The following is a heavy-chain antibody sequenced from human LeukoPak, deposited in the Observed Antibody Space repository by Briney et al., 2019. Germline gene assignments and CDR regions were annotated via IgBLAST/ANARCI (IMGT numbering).Heavy chain of an antibody. CDR1: GFTFGSYG. V-gene: IGHV3-23*01. CDR3: AKRLNYIAAVDP. J-gene: IGHJ5*02. CDR2: ISGSGGNT. Sequence: PGGSLRLSCSVSGFTFGSYGMSWVRQAPGKGLEWVSAISGSGGNTYYVDSVKGRFTISRDNSKNTLYLQMNSLRAEDTAVYYCAKRLNYIAAVDPWGQGTLVTVSS. D-gene: IGHD6-13*01.